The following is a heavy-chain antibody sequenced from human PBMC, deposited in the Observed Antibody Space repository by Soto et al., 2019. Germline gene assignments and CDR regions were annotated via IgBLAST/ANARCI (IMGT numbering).Heavy chain of an antibody. D-gene: IGHD3-3*01. V-gene: IGHV3-33*01. CDR1: GFTFSSYG. CDR3: VRDLTRLRFSYGMDV. J-gene: IGHJ6*02. Sequence: QVQLVESGGGVVQPGRSLRLSCAASGFTFSSYGMHWVRQAPGKGLEWVAVIWYDGSNKYYADSVKGRFTISRDNSKNTLYLQMNSLRAEDTAVYYCVRDLTRLRFSYGMDVWGQGTTVTVSS. CDR2: IWYDGSNK.